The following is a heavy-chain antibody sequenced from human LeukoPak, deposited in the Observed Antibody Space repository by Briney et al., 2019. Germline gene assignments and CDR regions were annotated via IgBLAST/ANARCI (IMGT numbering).Heavy chain of an antibody. CDR2: ISAYNGNT. Sequence: ASVKVSCKASGYTFTSYGISWVRQAPGQGLEWMGWISAYNGNTNYAQKLQGRVTMTTDTSTSTAYMELRSLRSDDTAVYYCARDLTWRYYDSSGYPDYWGQGTLVTVSS. CDR1: GYTFTSYG. J-gene: IGHJ4*02. D-gene: IGHD3-22*01. CDR3: ARDLTWRYYDSSGYPDY. V-gene: IGHV1-18*01.